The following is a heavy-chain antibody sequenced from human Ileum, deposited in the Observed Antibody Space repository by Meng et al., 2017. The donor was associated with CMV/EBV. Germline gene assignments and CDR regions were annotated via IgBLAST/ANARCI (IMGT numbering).Heavy chain of an antibody. J-gene: IGHJ5*02. CDR2: INHSGST. CDR1: GGWVSGH. D-gene: IGHD3-10*01. V-gene: IGHV4-34*01. CDR3: ARERGYGSGSYFHSWFDP. Sequence: YGGWVSGHWSLIRQPPGKGLEWVGEINHSGSTSYNPYLKSRVTISVDTSRNQFSLKLSSMTVADTAVYYCARERGYGSGSYFHSWFDPWGQGTLVTVSS.